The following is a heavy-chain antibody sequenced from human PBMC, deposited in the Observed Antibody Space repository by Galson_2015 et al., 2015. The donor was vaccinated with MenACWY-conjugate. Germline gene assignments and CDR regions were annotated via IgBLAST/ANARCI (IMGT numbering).Heavy chain of an antibody. J-gene: IGHJ4*02. CDR1: GYSFTSYW. CDR3: ARAPITVLPFDY. V-gene: IGHV5-51*01. D-gene: IGHD2-2*02. Sequence: QSGAEVKNPGESLTISCKGSGYSFTSYWIAWVRQMPGKGLEWMGIIYAGDSDTRYSPSFQGQVTISADKSISTAYLQWSSLKASDTAMYYCARAPITVLPFDYWGQGTQVTVSS. CDR2: IYAGDSDT.